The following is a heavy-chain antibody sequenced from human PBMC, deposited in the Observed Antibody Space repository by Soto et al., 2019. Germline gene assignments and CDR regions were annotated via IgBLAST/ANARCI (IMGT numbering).Heavy chain of an antibody. CDR1: GGSLSSYY. V-gene: IGHV4-59*12. D-gene: IGHD5-18*01. CDR2: VYNSGST. CDR3: ARDRREAVGGYRLGN. J-gene: IGHJ4*02. Sequence: PSETLSLTCTVSGGSLSSYYWPWIRQPPRKGLQWIGYVYNSGSTNYNPSLKSRLTISADTSKSQFSLRVNSMTAADTAVSYCARDRREAVGGYRLGNWGRG.